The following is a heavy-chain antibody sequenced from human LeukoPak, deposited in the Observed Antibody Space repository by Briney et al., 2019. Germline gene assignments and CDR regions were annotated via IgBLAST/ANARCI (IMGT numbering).Heavy chain of an antibody. CDR2: INPSGGST. V-gene: IGHV1-46*01. J-gene: IGHJ6*02. CDR1: GYTFTSYY. CDR3: ARESTRVGMDV. Sequence: GASVKVSCKASGYTFTSYYMHWVRQAPGQGFEWMGIINPSGGSTSYAQKFQGRVTMTRDTSTSTVYMELSSLRSEDTAVYYCARESTRVGMDVWGQGTTVTVSS. D-gene: IGHD2-2*01.